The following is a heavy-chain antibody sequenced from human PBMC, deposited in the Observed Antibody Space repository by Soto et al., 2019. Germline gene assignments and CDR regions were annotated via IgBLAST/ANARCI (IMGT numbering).Heavy chain of an antibody. CDR2: IKSKTDGGTT. CDR1: GFTFSNAW. CDR3: TTGVSGRYYYYDGMDV. Sequence: GGSLKLSCSASGFTFSNAWMSWVRQAPGKGLEWVGRIKSKTDGGTTDYAAPVKGRFTISRDDSKNTLYRQMNSLKTEDTAVYYCTTGVSGRYYYYDGMDVWGQGTTVTV. V-gene: IGHV3-15*01. D-gene: IGHD1-26*01. J-gene: IGHJ6*02.